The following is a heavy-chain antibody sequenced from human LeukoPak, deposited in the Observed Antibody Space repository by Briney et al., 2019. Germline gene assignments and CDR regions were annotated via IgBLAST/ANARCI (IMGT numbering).Heavy chain of an antibody. J-gene: IGHJ3*02. CDR2: IYSGGST. CDR1: GFTVSSNY. CDR3: AKGSGSYRPDAFDI. D-gene: IGHD1-26*01. V-gene: IGHV3-53*01. Sequence: GGSLRLSCAASGFTVSSNYMSWVRQAPGKGLEWVSVIYSGGSTYYADSVKGRFTISRDNSKNTLYLQMNSLRAEDTAVYYCAKGSGSYRPDAFDIWGQGTMVTVSS.